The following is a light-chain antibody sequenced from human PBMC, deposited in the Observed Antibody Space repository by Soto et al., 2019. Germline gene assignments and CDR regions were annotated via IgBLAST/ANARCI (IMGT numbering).Light chain of an antibody. CDR1: SSDVGGYNF. Sequence: QSVLTQTASVSGSPGQSITISCTGTSSDVGGYNFVSWYQQHPGKAPKVVIYEVSNRPSGISSRFSGSKSGNTASLTISGLQAEDEADYYCISYTTTDTYVFGTGTKVTVL. CDR3: ISYTTTDTYV. V-gene: IGLV2-14*01. CDR2: EVS. J-gene: IGLJ1*01.